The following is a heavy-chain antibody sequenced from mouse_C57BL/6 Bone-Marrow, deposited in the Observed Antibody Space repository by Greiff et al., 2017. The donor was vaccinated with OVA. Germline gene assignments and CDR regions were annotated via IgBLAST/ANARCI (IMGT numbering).Heavy chain of an antibody. CDR3: ARIDYYGRVYYYAMDY. CDR2: IWWDDDT. Sequence: QVTLKESGPGILQPSQTLSLTCSFSGFSLSTFGMGVGWIRQPSGKGLEWLAHIWWDDDTYYNPALKSRLTISKDTSKNQVFLKIANVDTADTATYYCARIDYYGRVYYYAMDYWGQGTSVTVSS. J-gene: IGHJ4*01. V-gene: IGHV8-8*01. CDR1: GFSLSTFGMG. D-gene: IGHD1-1*01.